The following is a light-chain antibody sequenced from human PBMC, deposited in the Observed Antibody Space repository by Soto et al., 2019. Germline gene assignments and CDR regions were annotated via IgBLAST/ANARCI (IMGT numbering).Light chain of an antibody. CDR1: QSVSSN. CDR2: GAS. J-gene: IGKJ2*01. CDR3: QQYNNWLGT. V-gene: IGKV3-15*01. Sequence: EIVMTQSPATLSVSPGERATLSCRASQSVSSNLAWYQQKPGQAPRLLIYGASARATGIPARFSGSGSGSGTEFTLTISSLQSEDSAVYYCQQYNNWLGTFGQGTKLEIK.